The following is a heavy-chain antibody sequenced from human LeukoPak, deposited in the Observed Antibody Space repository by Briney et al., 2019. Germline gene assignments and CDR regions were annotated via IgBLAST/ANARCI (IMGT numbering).Heavy chain of an antibody. J-gene: IGHJ4*02. Sequence: SETLSLTCTVSGGSVRSDSNYWSWIRQPPGKGLEWIGYISYSGSTDYNPSLKSRVSMSLGTSKNELSLKLGSVTAADTAFYYCARGYRNNWRFDYWGQGTLVTVSS. CDR3: ARGYRNNWRFDY. CDR1: GGSVRSDSNY. CDR2: ISYSGST. V-gene: IGHV4-61*01. D-gene: IGHD6-13*01.